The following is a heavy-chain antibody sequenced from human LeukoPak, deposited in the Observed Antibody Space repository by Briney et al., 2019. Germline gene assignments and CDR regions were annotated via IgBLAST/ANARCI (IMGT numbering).Heavy chain of an antibody. V-gene: IGHV3-30*18. J-gene: IGHJ4*02. D-gene: IGHD3-3*01. CDR3: VKEYPSRGFGAYFDY. CDR1: KFTFSHYG. Sequence: GGSLRLSCTASKFTFSHYGMQWVRQAPGKGLEWVAVISSDGSIKVYADSVKGRFTLSRDNSINTVDLQMNSLRAEDTAVYYCVKEYPSRGFGAYFDYWGQGTLVTVSS. CDR2: ISSDGSIK.